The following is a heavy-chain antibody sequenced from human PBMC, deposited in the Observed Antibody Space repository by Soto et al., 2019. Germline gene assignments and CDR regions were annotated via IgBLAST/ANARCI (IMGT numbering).Heavy chain of an antibody. CDR2: IKEDGSEK. CDR3: ATPMALPGSDY. Sequence: LRLSCAASGFSFSDSWMDWVRQAPGKGPEWVANIKEDGSEKNYVDSVKGRFTISRDNAKNSLYLQMNSLRAEDTAVYYCATPMALPGSDYWGQGALVTVSS. J-gene: IGHJ4*02. V-gene: IGHV3-7*01. D-gene: IGHD3-10*01. CDR1: GFSFSDSW.